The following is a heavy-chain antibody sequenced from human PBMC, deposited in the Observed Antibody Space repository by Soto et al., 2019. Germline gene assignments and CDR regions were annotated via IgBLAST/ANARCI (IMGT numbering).Heavy chain of an antibody. D-gene: IGHD6-13*01. CDR1: GFTFNPYA. Sequence: EVQLLESGGGLAQPGGSLRLYCAASGFTFNPYAMNWVRQAPGKGLEWVSTIRGSGAGTYYADSVKGRFTISRDNSKNTLYLQMNSLRAEDTAVYFCAKGFGISWQYYFDYWGQGTLVTVSS. CDR3: AKGFGISWQYYFDY. V-gene: IGHV3-23*01. CDR2: IRGSGAGT. J-gene: IGHJ4*02.